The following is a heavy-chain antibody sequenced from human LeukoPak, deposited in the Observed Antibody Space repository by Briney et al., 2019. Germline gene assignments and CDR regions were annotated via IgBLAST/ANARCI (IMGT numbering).Heavy chain of an antibody. D-gene: IGHD3-10*01. CDR3: ATVPGYGSGIGWVNDY. CDR1: EYTLTELS. V-gene: IGHV1-24*01. CDR2: FDPEDGET. J-gene: IGHJ4*02. Sequence: GASVKVSCKVSEYTLTELSMHWVRQAPGKGLEWMGGFDPEDGETIYAQKFQGRVTMTEDTSTDTAYMELSSLRSEDTAVYYCATVPGYGSGIGWVNDYWGQGTLVTVSS.